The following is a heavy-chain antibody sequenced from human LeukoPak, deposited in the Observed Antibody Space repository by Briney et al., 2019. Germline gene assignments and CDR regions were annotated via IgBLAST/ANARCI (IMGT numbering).Heavy chain of an antibody. D-gene: IGHD2-2*01. CDR1: GGTFSSYA. V-gene: IGHV1-69*13. Sequence: GASVKVSCKASGGTFSSYAISWVRQAPGQGLEWMGGIIPIFGTANYAQKFQGRVTITADESTSTAYMELSSLRSEDTAVYYCARGSLGYCSSTSCYERRYYFDYWGQGTLVTVSS. J-gene: IGHJ4*02. CDR2: IIPIFGTA. CDR3: ARGSLGYCSSTSCYERRYYFDY.